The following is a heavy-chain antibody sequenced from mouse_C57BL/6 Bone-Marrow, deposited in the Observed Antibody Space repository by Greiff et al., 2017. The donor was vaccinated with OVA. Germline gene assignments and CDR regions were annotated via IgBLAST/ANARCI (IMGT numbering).Heavy chain of an antibody. J-gene: IGHJ1*03. D-gene: IGHD1-1*01. V-gene: IGHV1-81*01. CDR3: ARDYYGSSYRYFDV. CDR2: IYPRSGNT. Sequence: QVQLKQSGAELARPGASVKLSCKASGYTFTSYGISWVKQRTGQGLEWIGEIYPRSGNTYYNEKFKGKATLTADKSSSTAYMELRSLTSEDSAVYFCARDYYGSSYRYFDVWGTGTTVTVSS. CDR1: GYTFTSYG.